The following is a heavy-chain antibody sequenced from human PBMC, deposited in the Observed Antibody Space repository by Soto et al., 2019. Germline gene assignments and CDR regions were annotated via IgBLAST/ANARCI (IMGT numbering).Heavy chain of an antibody. Sequence: ASVKVSCKAPEDTFTSYDINWVRQAPGQGLEWMGIINPNGGSTRYAQKFQGRVTFTRDTPASTVYLELRSLTSEDTAVYYCAKDRFRNASSGWFDPWGQGTLVTVS. CDR1: EDTFTSYD. CDR3: AKDRFRNASSGWFDP. V-gene: IGHV1-46*01. J-gene: IGHJ5*02. D-gene: IGHD1-1*01. CDR2: INPNGGST.